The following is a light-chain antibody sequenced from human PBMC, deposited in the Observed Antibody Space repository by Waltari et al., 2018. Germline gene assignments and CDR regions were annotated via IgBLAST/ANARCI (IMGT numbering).Light chain of an antibody. CDR2: ATS. Sequence: IVLTQSPGTLSLSPGERATLSCRASQSINTFLAWYQQRPGQAPRLLIYATSSRATGIPDRFIGSGSGTDFSLTISRLEPEDFAVYFCQHYVRLPATFGQGTKVEIK. J-gene: IGKJ1*01. V-gene: IGKV3-20*01. CDR1: QSINTF. CDR3: QHYVRLPAT.